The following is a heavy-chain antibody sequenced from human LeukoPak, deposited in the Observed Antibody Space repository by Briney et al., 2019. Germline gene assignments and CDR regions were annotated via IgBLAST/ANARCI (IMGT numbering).Heavy chain of an antibody. CDR3: ARVLGSGYESDY. J-gene: IGHJ4*02. V-gene: IGHV1-8*03. D-gene: IGHD5-12*01. Sequence: ASVKVSCKASGYTFTSYDINWVRQATGQGLEWMGWMNPNSGNTGYAQKFQGRVTITRSTSISTAYMELSSLRSEDTAVYYCARVLGSGYESDYWGQGTLVTVSS. CDR1: GYTFTSYD. CDR2: MNPNSGNT.